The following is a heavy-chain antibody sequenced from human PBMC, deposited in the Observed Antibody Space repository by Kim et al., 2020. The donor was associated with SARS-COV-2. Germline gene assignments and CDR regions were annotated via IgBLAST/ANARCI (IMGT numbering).Heavy chain of an antibody. D-gene: IGHD1-1*01. CDR2: FNHGDFDT. J-gene: IGHJ3*02. CDR1: GYMFNNYW. CDR3: ARQSVSLLGGVEFAFDI. Sequence: GESLKISCKASGYMFNNYWIGWVRQMPGEGLEWMGIFNHGDFDTIYSPSFQGQVTISVDASVTTAHLQWGSLKASDTAMYYCARQSVSLLGGVEFAFDIWGQGTMVTVSP. V-gene: IGHV5-51*01.